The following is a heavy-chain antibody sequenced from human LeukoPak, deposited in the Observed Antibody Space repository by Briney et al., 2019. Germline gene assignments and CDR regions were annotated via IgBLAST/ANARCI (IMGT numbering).Heavy chain of an antibody. D-gene: IGHD2-15*01. CDR3: ARHCCSGPAKRVFDI. Sequence: SDTLSLTCTDSVGSIISIGYHWGWVRQPPGKGLEWIGTISYSGNTDYNPSLRSRVTISVDTSNNQFSLRLGSVTAADTAVYHCARHCCSGPAKRVFDIWGQGTMVTVSS. CDR2: ISYSGNT. V-gene: IGHV4-39*01. CDR1: VGSIISIGYH. J-gene: IGHJ3*02.